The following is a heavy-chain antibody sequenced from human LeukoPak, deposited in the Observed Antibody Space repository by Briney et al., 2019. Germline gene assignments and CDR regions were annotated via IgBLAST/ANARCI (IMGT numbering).Heavy chain of an antibody. CDR1: GYTFTSYY. Sequence: WASVKVSCKASGYTFTSYYMHWVRQAPGQGLEWMGIINPSGGSRSYAQKFQGRVTMTRDTSTSTAYMELRSLRSDDTAVYYCARVEAAAKIVATIADPWGQGTLVTVSS. D-gene: IGHD5-12*01. CDR2: INPSGGSR. J-gene: IGHJ5*02. V-gene: IGHV1-46*01. CDR3: ARVEAAAKIVATIADP.